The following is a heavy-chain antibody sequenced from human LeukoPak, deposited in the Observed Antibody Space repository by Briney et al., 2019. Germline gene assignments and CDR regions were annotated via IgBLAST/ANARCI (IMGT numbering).Heavy chain of an antibody. CDR3: ARAGYGERFDY. V-gene: IGHV4-59*01. J-gene: IGHJ4*02. D-gene: IGHD4-17*01. CDR2: IYYSGST. CDR1: SGSISSYY. Sequence: SETLSLTCTVSSGSISSYYWSWIRQPPGKGLEWIGYIYYSGSTNYNPSLKSRVTISVDTSKNQFSLKLSSVTAADTAVYYCARAGYGERFDYWRQGTLVTVSS.